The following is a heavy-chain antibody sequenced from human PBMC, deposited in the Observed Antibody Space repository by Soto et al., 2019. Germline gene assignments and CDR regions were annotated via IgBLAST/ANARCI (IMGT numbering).Heavy chain of an antibody. CDR2: IYWDDSK. V-gene: IGHV2-5*02. CDR3: ADAYGGRSLY. D-gene: IGHD1-26*01. CDR1: GFSLTTDRVG. J-gene: IGHJ4*02. Sequence: QITLKESGPTLVKPTQTLTLTCTFSGFSLTTDRVGVGWIRQPPGEALEWLAVIYWDDSKTYRPSLQSKLTITKDTSKLQVALKMTTMDSLATVTYYCADAYGGRSLYWGQGTLVTVSS.